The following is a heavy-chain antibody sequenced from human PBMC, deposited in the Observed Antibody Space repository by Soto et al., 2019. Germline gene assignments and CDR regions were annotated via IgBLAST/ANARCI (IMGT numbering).Heavy chain of an antibody. CDR2: IYPGESDT. D-gene: IGHD3-3*02. CDR1: GYSFSTYW. Sequence: GESLKISCKGSGYSFSTYWIGWVRQMPGKGLEWMGIIYPGESDTRYSPSFQGQVTISTDKSLCTAYLHWNSLRTTYSAMYYCAAGSVAFYFAFSGQGALVTVSS. CDR3: AAGSVAFYFAF. J-gene: IGHJ4*02. V-gene: IGHV5-51*01.